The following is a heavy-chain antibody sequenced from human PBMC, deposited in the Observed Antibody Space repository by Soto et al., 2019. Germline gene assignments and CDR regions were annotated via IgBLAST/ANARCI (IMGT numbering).Heavy chain of an antibody. CDR1: GYTFTSYA. CDR3: ARDLGGWPDS. Sequence: QVQLVQSGAEVKKPGASVKVSCKASGYTFTSYAMHWVRQAPGQRREWMGWINAGNGNTKYSPKFQGRVPITRDTSASTAYLELSSLRSEDTAVYYCARDLGGWPDSWGQGTLVTVSS. J-gene: IGHJ5*01. CDR2: INAGNGNT. V-gene: IGHV1-3*01. D-gene: IGHD2-15*01.